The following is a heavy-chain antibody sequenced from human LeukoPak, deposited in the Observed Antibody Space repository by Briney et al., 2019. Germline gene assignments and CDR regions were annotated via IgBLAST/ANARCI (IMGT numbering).Heavy chain of an antibody. D-gene: IGHD6-19*01. CDR2: INPNSGGT. J-gene: IGHJ4*02. V-gene: IGHV1-2*02. Sequence: GASVKVSCKASGYTFTGYYMHWVRQAPGQGLEWMGWINPNSGGTNYAQKFQGRVAMSRDTSISTAYMELSWLRSDDTAVYFCVRGEDRLGQGSSDYWGQGTLVTVSS. CDR1: GYTFTGYY. CDR3: VRGEDRLGQGSSDY.